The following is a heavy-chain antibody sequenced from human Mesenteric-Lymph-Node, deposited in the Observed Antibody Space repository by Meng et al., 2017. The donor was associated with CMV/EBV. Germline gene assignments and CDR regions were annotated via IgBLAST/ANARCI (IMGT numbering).Heavy chain of an antibody. D-gene: IGHD1-26*01. CDR1: GGSFSGYY. Sequence: SQTLSLTCAGHGGSFSGYYWNLIRQPPGKGLKWIGEIINSGSINYNPSLKSRVTISVDTSKNQFSLKLSSVTAADTAVYYCARGGRSGSYSRVWGQGTLVTVSS. J-gene: IGHJ4*02. CDR3: ARGGRSGSYSRV. V-gene: IGHV4-34*01. CDR2: IINSGSI.